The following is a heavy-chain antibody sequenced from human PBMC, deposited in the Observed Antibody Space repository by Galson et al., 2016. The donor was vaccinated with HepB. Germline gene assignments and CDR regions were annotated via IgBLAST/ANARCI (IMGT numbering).Heavy chain of an antibody. Sequence: SLRLSCATSGFTFSDYYMNWIRQTPGKGLEWIAFISSSGSTIYYSDSVKGRFTVSRDNADNSLYLQMSSLRVDDTAVYFCARDLGSHSWSPYYFDNWGLGTLVTVSS. V-gene: IGHV3-11*01. D-gene: IGHD6-13*01. J-gene: IGHJ4*02. CDR1: GFTFSDYY. CDR3: ARDLGSHSWSPYYFDN. CDR2: ISSSGSTI.